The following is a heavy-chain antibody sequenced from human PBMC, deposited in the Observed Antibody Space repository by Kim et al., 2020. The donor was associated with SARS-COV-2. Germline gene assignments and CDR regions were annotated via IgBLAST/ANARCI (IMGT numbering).Heavy chain of an antibody. CDR3: ASGGYSGYEVMGMYTYNGMDV. CDR2: IISIFDAT. D-gene: IGHD5-12*01. Sequence: SVKVSCKASGGTFGSHAISWVRQAPGHGLEWMGGIISIFDATNYARIFQGRVTFTADESTGTAYMSLSSLTFEDTAVYYCASGGYSGYEVMGMYTYNGMDVWGRDTAVTVSS. V-gene: IGHV1-69*13. CDR1: GGTFGSHA. J-gene: IGHJ6*01.